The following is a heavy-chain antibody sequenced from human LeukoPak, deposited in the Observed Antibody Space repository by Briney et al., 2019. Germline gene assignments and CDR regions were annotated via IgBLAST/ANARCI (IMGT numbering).Heavy chain of an antibody. Sequence: SETLSLTCAVYGGSFSCYYWXXXXQXPXKGLEWNGEINHSGSTNYNPSLKSRVTISVDTSKNQISLKLSSVTAADTAVYYCARDRGYCSSTSCPGVDVWGKETTVTVTS. J-gene: IGHJ6*04. CDR2: INHSGST. D-gene: IGHD2-2*01. CDR3: ARDRGYCSSTSCPGVDV. V-gene: IGHV4-34*01. CDR1: GGSFSCYY.